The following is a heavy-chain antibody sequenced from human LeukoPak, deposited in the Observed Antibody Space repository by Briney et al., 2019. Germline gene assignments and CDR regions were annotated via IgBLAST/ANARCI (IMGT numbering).Heavy chain of an antibody. D-gene: IGHD3-22*01. CDR3: ARANRVRYYYDSSGTDYYMDV. CDR2: ISAYNGNT. CDR1: GYTFTSYG. J-gene: IGHJ6*03. Sequence: APVKVSCKASGYTFTSYGISWVRQAPGQGLEWMGWISAYNGNTNYAQKLQGRVTMTTDTSTSTAYMELRGLRSDDTAVYYCARANRVRYYYDSSGTDYYMDVWGKGTTVTVSS. V-gene: IGHV1-18*01.